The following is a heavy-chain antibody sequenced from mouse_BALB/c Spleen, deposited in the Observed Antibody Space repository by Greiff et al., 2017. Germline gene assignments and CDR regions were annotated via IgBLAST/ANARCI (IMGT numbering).Heavy chain of an antibody. D-gene: IGHD2-2*01. CDR3: ARALWLRRGYFDV. Sequence: EVKVEESGPGLVKPSQSLSLTCTVTGYSITSDYAWNWIRQFPGNKLEWMGYISYSGSTSYNPSLKSRISITRDTSKNQFFLQLNSVTTEDTATYYCARALWLRRGYFDVWGAGTTVTVSS. V-gene: IGHV3-2*02. CDR2: ISYSGST. CDR1: GYSITSDYA. J-gene: IGHJ1*01.